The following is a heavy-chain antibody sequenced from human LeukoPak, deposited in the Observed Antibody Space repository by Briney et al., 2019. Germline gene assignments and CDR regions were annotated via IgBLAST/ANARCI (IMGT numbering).Heavy chain of an antibody. CDR3: ARDTKYQLLLHRFDP. CDR1: GGSISGYL. J-gene: IGHJ5*02. D-gene: IGHD2-2*01. V-gene: IGHV4-4*07. CDR2: IYTSGST. Sequence: SETLSLTCTVSGGSISGYLWSWIRQPAGKGLEWIGRIYTSGSTNYNPSLKSRVTISVDKSKNQFSLKLTSVTAADTAVYYCARDTKYQLLLHRFDPWGQGTLVTVSS.